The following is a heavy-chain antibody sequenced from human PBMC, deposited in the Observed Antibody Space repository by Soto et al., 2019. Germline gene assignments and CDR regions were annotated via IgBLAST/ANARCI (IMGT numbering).Heavy chain of an antibody. D-gene: IGHD3-9*01. CDR2: ISYDGSNQ. V-gene: IGHV3-30*03. CDR1: GFTFSNHA. J-gene: IGHJ4*02. CDR3: ALGDGYNTYFDS. Sequence: QVHLVESGGGVVQPGRSLRLSCAASGFTFSNHAMHWVRQAPGKGLEWVAVISYDGSNQHHAASVKGRVTISRDNSKDTVFLRMNRLRAEDTAVYYCALGDGYNTYFDSWGQGTLVTVSS.